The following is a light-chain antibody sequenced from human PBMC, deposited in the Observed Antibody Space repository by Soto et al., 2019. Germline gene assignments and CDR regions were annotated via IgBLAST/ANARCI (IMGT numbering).Light chain of an antibody. J-gene: IGLJ1*01. CDR1: SSDVGGYNY. V-gene: IGLV2-14*03. CDR3: SSYTTSNTRQIV. CDR2: GVS. Sequence: QSVLTQPASVSGSPGQSITICRTGTSSDVGGYNYVSWYQHHPGKAPKLMIYGVSNRPSGVSNRFSGSKSGNTASLTISGLQPEDEADHYGSSYTTSNTRQIVFGTGTKVTGL.